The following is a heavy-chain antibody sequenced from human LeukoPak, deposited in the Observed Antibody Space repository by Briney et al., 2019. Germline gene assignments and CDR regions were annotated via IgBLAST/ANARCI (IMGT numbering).Heavy chain of an antibody. CDR1: GFTFSSYS. J-gene: IGHJ3*02. CDR2: ISSSGSYI. D-gene: IGHD1-26*01. CDR3: ARYRFVVGATDSFDM. Sequence: PGGSLRLSCAASGFTFSSYSMNWVRQAPGKGLEWVPSISSSGSYIYYADSVKGRFTISRDNAKNSLYLQMNSLRAEDTAVYYCARYRFVVGATDSFDMWGQGTTVTVSS. V-gene: IGHV3-21*01.